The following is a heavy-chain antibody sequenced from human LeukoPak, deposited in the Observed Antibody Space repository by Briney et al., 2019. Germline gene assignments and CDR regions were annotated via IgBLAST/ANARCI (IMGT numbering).Heavy chain of an antibody. V-gene: IGHV3-30*04. CDR1: GFTFSSYV. Sequence: GGSLRLSCAASGFTFSSYVMHWVRQAPGKGLEWVAIISYDGSNEYYADSVKGRFTISRDNAKNSLYLQMNSLRAEDTAVYYCAKGIAVGYYYYYYMDVWGKGTTVTVSS. CDR2: ISYDGSNE. D-gene: IGHD6-19*01. J-gene: IGHJ6*03. CDR3: AKGIAVGYYYYYYMDV.